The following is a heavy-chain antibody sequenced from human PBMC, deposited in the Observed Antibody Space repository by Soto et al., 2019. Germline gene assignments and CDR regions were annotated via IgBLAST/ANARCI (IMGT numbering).Heavy chain of an antibody. Sequence: QVQLQESGPGLVKPSQTLSLTCTVSGGSISSGDYSWTWIRQPPGKGLEWIGYIYYSGSTYYNPSLKSRVTISVDTSKNQFSLELSSVTAADTAVYYCARDRRKSGNSLTDWGQGTLVTVSS. CDR1: GGSISSGDYS. V-gene: IGHV4-30-4*01. D-gene: IGHD2-15*01. CDR2: IYYSGST. CDR3: ARDRRKSGNSLTD. J-gene: IGHJ4*02.